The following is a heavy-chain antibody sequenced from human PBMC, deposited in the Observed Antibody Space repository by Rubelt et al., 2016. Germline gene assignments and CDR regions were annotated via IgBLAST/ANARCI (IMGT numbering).Heavy chain of an antibody. CDR2: IWYDGSKT. V-gene: IGHV3-33*08. J-gene: IGHJ2*01. D-gene: IGHD2-2*01. CDR3: ARGVGHQRDWYFDL. Sequence: VQLVESGGGLVQPGGSLRLSCAVSGFTVSSNYMSWVRQAPGKGLEWVAVIWYDGSKTYYTDSVKGRFTISRDDSMNTLYMQMNNRGAADSALYHGARGVGHQRDWYFDLWGRGTLVTVSS. CDR1: GFTVSSNY.